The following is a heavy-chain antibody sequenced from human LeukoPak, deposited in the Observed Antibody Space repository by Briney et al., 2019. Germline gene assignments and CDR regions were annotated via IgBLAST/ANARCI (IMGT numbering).Heavy chain of an antibody. D-gene: IGHD3-16*01. J-gene: IGHJ4*02. CDR2: MKTDGSEI. V-gene: IGHV3-7*04. Sequence: GGSLRLSCAASGFTFTNDFMTWVRQAPGKGLEWVANMKTDGSEIHYVDSRKGCFTISSGNARNPQYLRMNRLRVAATAVYCRARGRGWIYDSGGRGTLVTVSA. CDR1: GFTFTNDF. CDR3: ARGRGWIYDS.